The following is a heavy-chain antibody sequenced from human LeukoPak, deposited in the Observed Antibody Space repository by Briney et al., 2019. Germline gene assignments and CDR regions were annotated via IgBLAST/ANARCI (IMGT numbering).Heavy chain of an antibody. CDR2: IYSGGTP. V-gene: IGHV3-53*01. CDR3: AREVKKGITAAGSRDY. Sequence: GGSLRLSCAASGFTVSSNYMSWVRQAPGKGLEWVSIIYSGGTPSYADSVKGRFTISRDNSKNTLYLQMNSLRAEDTAVYYCAREVKKGITAAGSRDYWGQGTLVTVSS. J-gene: IGHJ4*02. D-gene: IGHD6-13*01. CDR1: GFTVSSNY.